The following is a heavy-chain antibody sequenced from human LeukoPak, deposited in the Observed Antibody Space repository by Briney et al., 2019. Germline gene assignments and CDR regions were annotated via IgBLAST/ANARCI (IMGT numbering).Heavy chain of an antibody. V-gene: IGHV4-38-2*02. D-gene: IGHD3-22*01. CDR2: IYHSGST. CDR1: GYSISSGYY. Sequence: SETLSLTCTVSGYSISSGYYWGWIRQPPGKGLEWIGSIYHSGSTYYNPSLKSRVTISVDTSKNQFSLKLSSVTAADTAVYYCARDNDGTEYYYDSSGPDYFDYWGQGTLVTVSA. J-gene: IGHJ4*02. CDR3: ARDNDGTEYYYDSSGPDYFDY.